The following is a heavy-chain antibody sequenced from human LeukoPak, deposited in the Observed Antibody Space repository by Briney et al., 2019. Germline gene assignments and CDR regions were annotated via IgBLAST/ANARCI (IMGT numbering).Heavy chain of an antibody. CDR1: GSTFSSYS. V-gene: IGHV3-21*01. CDR2: ISSSSSYI. J-gene: IGHJ4*02. D-gene: IGHD3-10*01. CDR3: ARDLGGFDY. Sequence: SGGSLRLSCAASGSTFSSYSMNWVRQAPGKGLEWVSSISSSSSYIYYADPVKGRFTISRDNAKNSLYLQMNSLRAEDTAVYYCARDLGGFDYWGQGTLVTVSS.